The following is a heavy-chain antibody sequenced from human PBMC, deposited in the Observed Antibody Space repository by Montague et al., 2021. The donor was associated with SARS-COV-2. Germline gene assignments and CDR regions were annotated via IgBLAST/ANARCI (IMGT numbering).Heavy chain of an antibody. V-gene: IGHV4-39*01. CDR3: ARHPPHSPSGNYLVPGGFDI. CDR2: FYYSGNT. D-gene: IGHD3-10*01. Sequence: SETLSLTCTVSGGSVRSSNDCWGWIRQPPGKGLEWIANFYYSGNTYYNPSLKSRVTISVDTSNNQFSLKLSSVIAADTAVYFCARHPPHSPSGNYLVPGGFDIWGPGTMVTVSS. CDR1: GGSVRSSNDC. J-gene: IGHJ3*02.